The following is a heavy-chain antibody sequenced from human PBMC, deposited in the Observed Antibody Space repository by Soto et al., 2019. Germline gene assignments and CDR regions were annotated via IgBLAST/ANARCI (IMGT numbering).Heavy chain of an antibody. V-gene: IGHV5-51*04. D-gene: IGHD6-19*01. CDR1: GYNFDGYW. CDR3: ARGAVSTRTFDY. CDR2: IYSSDSDN. J-gene: IGHJ4*01. Sequence: GESLKISCKGSGYNFDGYWIAWVRPMPGKGLELMGIIYSSDSDNRYRPSFQAQVTISADKPISSAYLQCSSLRAADTAMYYWARGAVSTRTFDYWGQGTPVTVSS.